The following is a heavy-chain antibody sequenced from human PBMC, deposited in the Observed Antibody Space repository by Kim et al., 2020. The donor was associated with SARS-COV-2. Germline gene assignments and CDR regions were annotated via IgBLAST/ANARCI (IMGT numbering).Heavy chain of an antibody. V-gene: IGHV3-53*01. D-gene: IGHD1-1*01. Sequence: GGSLRLSCAASGFTVSSNYMSWVRQAPGKGLEWVSVIYKGGSKYYAVVSMSRFTITSNNSTNKPLFQMNSMRAADEAVVYCVIAYSWPRFYDAFDIW. CDR2: IYKGGSK. CDR1: GFTVSSNY. J-gene: IGHJ3*02. CDR3: VIAYSWPRFYDAFDI.